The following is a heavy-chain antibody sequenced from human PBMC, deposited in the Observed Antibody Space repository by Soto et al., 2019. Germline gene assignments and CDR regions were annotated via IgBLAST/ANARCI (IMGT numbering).Heavy chain of an antibody. CDR2: VYHNGGA. CDR1: GVSIHNSHSF. J-gene: IGHJ5*01. D-gene: IGHD2-21*01. Sequence: SETLSLTCTVSGVSIHNSHSFWAWIRQPPGKGLQFIASVYHNGGAHYNSSLKSRVTISVDTANNQVSLRMRALTAADTAFYYCGRVVEGATRHTDPDSWGQGILVTVS. CDR3: GRVVEGATRHTDPDS. V-gene: IGHV4-39*01.